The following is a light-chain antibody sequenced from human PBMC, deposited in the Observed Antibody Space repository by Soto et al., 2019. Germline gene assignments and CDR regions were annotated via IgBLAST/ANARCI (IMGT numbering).Light chain of an antibody. Sequence: DIQMTQSPSTLSASVGDRVTITCRASQSISSYLAWYQQKPGKVPKVLIYDVSSFETGVPSRFSGSGSGTEFTLTISSLQPDDFATYYCQEYDSYSSTFGQGTKLQIK. CDR1: QSISSY. J-gene: IGKJ2*01. CDR2: DVS. CDR3: QEYDSYSST. V-gene: IGKV1-5*01.